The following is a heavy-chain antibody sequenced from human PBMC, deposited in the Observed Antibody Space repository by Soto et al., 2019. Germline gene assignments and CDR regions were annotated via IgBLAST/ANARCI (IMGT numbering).Heavy chain of an antibody. Sequence: PTETVYRTCAVSVGSGSSGSYYWSWIRQPPGKGLEWIGYIYYSGTTNYNPSLKSRVTISVDTSKNQLSLKLTSVTSEHTAVYYCARVYGSGSLPNWFDPSGRRTLVNVSS. CDR1: VGSGSSGSYY. J-gene: IGHJ5*02. V-gene: IGHV4-61*01. D-gene: IGHD3-10*01. CDR3: ARVYGSGSLPNWFDP. CDR2: IYYSGTT.